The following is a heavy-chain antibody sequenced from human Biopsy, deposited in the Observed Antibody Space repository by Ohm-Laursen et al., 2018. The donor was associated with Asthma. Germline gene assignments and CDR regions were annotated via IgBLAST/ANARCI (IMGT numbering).Heavy chain of an antibody. J-gene: IGHJ4*02. V-gene: IGHV3-53*01. CDR3: ARGDSSNWSHYYFDY. D-gene: IGHD3-22*01. Sequence: SLRLSCAASGFAVSRDHMFWVRQAPGKGLEWVSVIYSGGTSHTADSVRGRFTISRDYSKNTLYLQMHSLRAEDTAVYYCARGDSSNWSHYYFDYWGQGILVTVFS. CDR1: GFAVSRDH. CDR2: IYSGGTS.